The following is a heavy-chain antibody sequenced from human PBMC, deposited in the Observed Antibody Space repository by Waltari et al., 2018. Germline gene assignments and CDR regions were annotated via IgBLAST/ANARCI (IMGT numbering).Heavy chain of an antibody. CDR3: AGTPVGVTFLYFDY. Sequence: QVQLQQWGAGLLKPSETLSLPCAVYGGSFSGYYWSWIRQSPGKGLEWIGEINYSGSTNYNPSLKSRVTISIDTSKTQFSLELTSVTGADTAVYYCAGTPVGVTFLYFDYWGQGTLVTVSS. D-gene: IGHD1-26*01. J-gene: IGHJ4*02. V-gene: IGHV4-34*01. CDR1: GGSFSGYY. CDR2: INYSGST.